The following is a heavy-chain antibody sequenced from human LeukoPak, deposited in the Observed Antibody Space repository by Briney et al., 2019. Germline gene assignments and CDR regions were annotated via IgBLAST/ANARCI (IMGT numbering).Heavy chain of an antibody. CDR2: ISSSSSYI. Sequence: GGSLRLSCAASGFTFSSYSMTWVRQAPGKGPEWVSSISSSSSYIYYADSVKGRFTISRDNAKNSLYLQMNSLRAEDTAVYYCARDRIAVAAVDPWGQGTLVTVSS. V-gene: IGHV3-21*01. D-gene: IGHD6-19*01. CDR3: ARDRIAVAAVDP. CDR1: GFTFSSYS. J-gene: IGHJ5*02.